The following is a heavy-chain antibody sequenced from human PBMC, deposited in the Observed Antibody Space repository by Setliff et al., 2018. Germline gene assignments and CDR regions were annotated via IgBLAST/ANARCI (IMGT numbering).Heavy chain of an antibody. J-gene: IGHJ4*02. V-gene: IGHV4-39*01. Sequence: PSETLSLTCTVSAGSISSSSYYWGWIRQPPGKGLEWIATIHYSGSTYYNPSLKSRVTTSVDTSKNQFSLKLSSVTAADTAVYYCARQGRKSDSRGYYYWTDLDYWGQGALVTVSS. CDR1: AGSISSSSYY. CDR3: ARQGRKSDSRGYYYWTDLDY. CDR2: IHYSGST. D-gene: IGHD3-22*01.